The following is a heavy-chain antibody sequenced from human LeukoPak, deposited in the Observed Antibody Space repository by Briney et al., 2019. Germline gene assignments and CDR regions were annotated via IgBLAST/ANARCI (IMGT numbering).Heavy chain of an antibody. CDR2: IWYDGSNK. CDR3: AREGDLVQALHYYGSGSFLGY. CDR1: GFTFSSYG. D-gene: IGHD3-10*01. Sequence: GGSLRLSCAATGFTFSSYGMHWVRQAPGKGLEWVAVIWYDGSNKYYADSVKGRFTISRDNSKNTLYLQMNSLRAEDTAVYYCAREGDLVQALHYYGSGSFLGYWGQGTLVTVSS. J-gene: IGHJ4*02. V-gene: IGHV3-33*01.